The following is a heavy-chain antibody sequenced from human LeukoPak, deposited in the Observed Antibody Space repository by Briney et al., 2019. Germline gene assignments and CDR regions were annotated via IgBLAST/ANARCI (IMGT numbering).Heavy chain of an antibody. Sequence: SETLSLTCAVYGGSFSGYFWSWIRQSPGMELEWIGEISHSGSTNYNPSLKGRVTLSVDTSKNQFSLNLNSIIAADTAVYYCVRGGGGYNYGRVDFWGQGTLVTVSS. CDR2: ISHSGST. CDR1: GGSFSGYF. V-gene: IGHV4-34*01. J-gene: IGHJ4*02. CDR3: VRGGGGYNYGRVDF. D-gene: IGHD5-18*01.